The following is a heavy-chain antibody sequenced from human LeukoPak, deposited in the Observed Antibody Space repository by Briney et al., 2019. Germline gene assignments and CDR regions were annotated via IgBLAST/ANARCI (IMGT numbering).Heavy chain of an antibody. CDR1: GFTFSSYA. Sequence: PGGSLRLSCAASGFTFSSYAMSWVRQAPGKGLEWVPAIKGRFTISRDNSKNTLYLQMNSLRAEDTAVYYCAKTVGATNGHYYFDYWGQGTLVTVSS. V-gene: IGHV3-23*01. CDR3: AKTVGATNGHYYFDY. J-gene: IGHJ4*02. CDR2: I. D-gene: IGHD1-26*01.